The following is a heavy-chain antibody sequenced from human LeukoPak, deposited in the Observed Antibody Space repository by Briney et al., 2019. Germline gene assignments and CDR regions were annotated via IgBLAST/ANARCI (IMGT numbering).Heavy chain of an antibody. CDR3: AKSYRMTTVPYANDY. D-gene: IGHD4-17*01. CDR2: ISGSGGST. CDR1: GFTFSSYA. J-gene: IGHJ4*02. Sequence: GGSLRLSCAASGFTFSSYAMSWVRQAPGKGLEWVSAISGSGGSTYYADSVKGRFTISRDNSKNTLYLQMNSLRAEDTAVYYCAKSYRMTTVPYANDYWGQGTLVTVSS. V-gene: IGHV3-23*01.